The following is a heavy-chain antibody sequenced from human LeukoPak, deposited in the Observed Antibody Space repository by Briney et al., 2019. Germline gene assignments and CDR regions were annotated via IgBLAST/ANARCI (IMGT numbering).Heavy chain of an antibody. CDR3: ARGVMVRGVIITFPDAFDI. CDR2: MNPNSGNT. CDR1: GGTFSSYA. D-gene: IGHD3-10*01. Sequence: ASVKVSCKASGGTFSSYAINWVRQATGQGLEWMGWMNPNSGNTGYAQKFQGRVTMTRNTSISTAYMELSSLRSEDTAVYYCARGVMVRGVIITFPDAFDIWGQGTMVTVSS. V-gene: IGHV1-8*02. J-gene: IGHJ3*02.